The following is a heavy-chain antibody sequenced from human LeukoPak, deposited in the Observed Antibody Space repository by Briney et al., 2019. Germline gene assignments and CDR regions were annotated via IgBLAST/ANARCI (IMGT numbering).Heavy chain of an antibody. J-gene: IGHJ6*03. V-gene: IGHV1-2*02. CDR2: INPNSGGT. CDR3: AKGSDIVATIGGSGYYYMDV. D-gene: IGHD5-12*01. CDR1: GYTFTGYY. Sequence: ASVKVSCKASGYTFTGYYMHWVRQAPGQGLEWMGWINPNSGGTNYAQKFQGRVTMTRDTSISTAYMELSRLRSDDTAVYYSAKGSDIVATIGGSGYYYMDVWGKGTTVTVSS.